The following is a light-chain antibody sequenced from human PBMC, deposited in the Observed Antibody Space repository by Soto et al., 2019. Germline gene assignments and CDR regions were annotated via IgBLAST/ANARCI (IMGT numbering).Light chain of an antibody. J-gene: IGKJ3*01. V-gene: IGKV1-27*01. CDR2: AAS. Sequence: DMQMTQSPSSLSASIGDRVTITCRASQDINNNLAWYQQKPGKVPKDLIYAASTLQSGVPSRFSGSGSGTDFSVTTGSLQPDDVATDDWENYNCARGTFGLGTKVDI. CDR3: ENYNCARGT. CDR1: QDINNN.